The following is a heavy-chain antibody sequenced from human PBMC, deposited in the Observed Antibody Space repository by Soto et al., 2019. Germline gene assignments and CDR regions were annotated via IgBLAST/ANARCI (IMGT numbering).Heavy chain of an antibody. CDR1: GFTFSSYA. D-gene: IGHD3-9*01. CDR2: ISGSGGST. Sequence: GGSLRLSCAASGFTFSSYAMSWVRQAPGKGLEWVSAISGSGGSTYYADSVKGRFTISRDNSKNTLYLQMNSLRAEDTAVYYCAKDPYDILTGFLSLTYQEYYYYGMDVWGQGTTVTVSS. CDR3: AKDPYDILTGFLSLTYQEYYYYGMDV. V-gene: IGHV3-23*01. J-gene: IGHJ6*02.